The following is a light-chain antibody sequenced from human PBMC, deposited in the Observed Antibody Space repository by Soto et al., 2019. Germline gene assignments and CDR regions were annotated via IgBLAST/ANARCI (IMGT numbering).Light chain of an antibody. J-gene: IGKJ5*01. V-gene: IGKV3-15*01. CDR3: QQFTGWPPLIT. CDR1: QSVGRN. Sequence: EIGLRQSPGTLSLSKGERDTLLCRAIQSVGRNIAWYQQKPGQAPRLLIHGASTRASGVPARFRGSGSGTDFTLTISSLQSEDFAIYFCQQFTGWPPLITFGHGTRLEIK. CDR2: GAS.